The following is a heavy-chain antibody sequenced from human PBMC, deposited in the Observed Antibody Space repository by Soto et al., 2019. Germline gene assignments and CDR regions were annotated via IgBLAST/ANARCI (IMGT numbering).Heavy chain of an antibody. CDR3: ARGGGYDSFDY. CDR2: ISHLEST. CDR1: GAPISYGGFS. J-gene: IGHJ4*02. V-gene: IGHV4-30-2*06. Sequence: KASETLSLTCTVSGAPISYGGFSWSWIRQSPGKGLEWIGYISHLESTYFHPSFKSRLTMSIDRTRNQFSLKLSSVTAADMAVYYCARGGGYDSFDYWGQGVLVTVSS. D-gene: IGHD5-12*01.